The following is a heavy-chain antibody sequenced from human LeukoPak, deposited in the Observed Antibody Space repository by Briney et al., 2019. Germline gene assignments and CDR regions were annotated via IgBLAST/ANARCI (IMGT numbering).Heavy chain of an antibody. CDR1: GYTFTSNG. CDR2: ISAYNGNT. CDR3: AKGGVNLETYFYYYMDV. D-gene: IGHD1-1*01. Sequence: GASVKVSCKTSGYTFTSNGISWVRQAPGQGLEWMGWISAYNGNTNYAQKLQGRVTMTTDTSTSTAYMEVRSLRSDDTAVYYCAKGGVNLETYFYYYMDVWGKGTTVTVSS. V-gene: IGHV1-18*01. J-gene: IGHJ6*03.